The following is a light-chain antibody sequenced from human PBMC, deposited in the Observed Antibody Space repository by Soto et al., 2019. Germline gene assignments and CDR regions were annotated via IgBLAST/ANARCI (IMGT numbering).Light chain of an antibody. CDR3: HSYGSSLSV. Sequence: QSVLTQPPSVSGAPGQRVTISCTWSSSNIGAGYDVHWYQQLPGTAPKLPIYGNNNRPSGVPDRFSGSKSGTSASLAITGLQAEDAANYYCHSYGSSLSVFGTGTKVTVL. V-gene: IGLV1-40*01. J-gene: IGLJ1*01. CDR1: SSNIGAGYD. CDR2: GNN.